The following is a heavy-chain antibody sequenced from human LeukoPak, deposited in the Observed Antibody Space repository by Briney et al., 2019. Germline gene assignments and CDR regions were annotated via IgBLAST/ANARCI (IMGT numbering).Heavy chain of an antibody. D-gene: IGHD5-18*01. CDR1: GFTFSDYY. J-gene: IGHJ4*02. CDR3: ARGRYSYGLYSDY. CDR2: ISSSGSTISSSGSTI. V-gene: IGHV3-11*01. Sequence: GGSLRLSCAASGFTFSDYYMSWIRQAPGKGLEWVSYISSSGSTISSSGSTIYYGDSVKGRFTISRDNAKNSLYLQMNSLRAEDTAVYYCARGRYSYGLYSDYWGQGTLVTVSS.